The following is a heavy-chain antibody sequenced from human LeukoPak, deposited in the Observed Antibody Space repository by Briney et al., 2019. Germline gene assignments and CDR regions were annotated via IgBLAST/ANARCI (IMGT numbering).Heavy chain of an antibody. CDR2: ITPMFGTS. V-gene: IGHV1-69*13. J-gene: IGHJ4*02. Sequence: ASVKVSCKASGGIFSRHTISWVRQSPGQGLEWMGGITPMFGTSNYAQKFQGRVTITADESTSTAYMELSSLRSEDTAVYYCARDLGYYDSSGYHPWGQGTLVTVSS. CDR3: ARDLGYYDSSGYHP. D-gene: IGHD3-22*01. CDR1: GGIFSRHT.